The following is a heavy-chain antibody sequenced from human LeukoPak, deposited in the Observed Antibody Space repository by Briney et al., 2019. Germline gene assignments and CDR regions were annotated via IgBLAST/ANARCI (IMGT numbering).Heavy chain of an antibody. Sequence: GGSLRLSCAASGFTFSSDWMHWVRQAPGKGLVWVSRIRGDGNDATYADSVKGRFIVSRDNARSTLFLQMNRLTADDTAVYYCSRDRVLGSGSLDAWGQGTLVSVSS. V-gene: IGHV3-74*01. CDR2: IRGDGNDA. CDR1: GFTFSSDW. J-gene: IGHJ5*02. CDR3: SRDRVLGSGSLDA. D-gene: IGHD3-10*01.